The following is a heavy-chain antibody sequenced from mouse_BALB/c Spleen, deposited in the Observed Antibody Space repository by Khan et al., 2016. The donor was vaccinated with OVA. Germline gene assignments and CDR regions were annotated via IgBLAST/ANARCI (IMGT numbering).Heavy chain of an antibody. Sequence: EVELVESGGDLVKPGGSLKLSCAASGFTFSDYYMYWVRQPPEKRLEWVATISDGGGYTYYLDSVKGRFTISRDDAKNNLYLQMNSMKSEDTAMYYCARGFYGDPFAFWGQGTLVTVSA. CDR1: GFTFSDYY. CDR2: ISDGGGYT. D-gene: IGHD2-13*01. V-gene: IGHV5-4*02. J-gene: IGHJ3*01. CDR3: ARGFYGDPFAF.